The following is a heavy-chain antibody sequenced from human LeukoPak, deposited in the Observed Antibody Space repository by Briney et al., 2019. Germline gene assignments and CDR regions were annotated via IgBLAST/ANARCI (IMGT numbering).Heavy chain of an antibody. CDR3: TRDLEL. CDR1: GFTFGDYA. CDR2: IRSKAYGGTT. V-gene: IGHV3-49*04. D-gene: IGHD1-26*01. Sequence: HTGGSLRLSCTASGFTFGDYAMSWVRQAPGKGLEWVSFIRSKAYGGTTEYAASVKGRFTISRDDSKSIAYLQMNSLKTEDTAVYYCTRDLELWGQGTLVTVSS. J-gene: IGHJ4*02.